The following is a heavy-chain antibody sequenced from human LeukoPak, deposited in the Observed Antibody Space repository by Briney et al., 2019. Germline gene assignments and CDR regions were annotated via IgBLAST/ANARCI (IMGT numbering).Heavy chain of an antibody. CDR1: GFTFSNAW. CDR2: IKSKTDGGTT. CDR3: YYYDSSGAG. J-gene: IGHJ4*02. D-gene: IGHD3-22*01. V-gene: IGHV3-15*01. Sequence: GSLRLSCAASGFTFSNAWMSWVRQAPGKGLGWVGRIKSKTDGGTTDYAAPVKGRFTISRDDSKNTLYLQMNSLKTEDTAVYYAYYYDSSGAGWGQGTLVTVSS.